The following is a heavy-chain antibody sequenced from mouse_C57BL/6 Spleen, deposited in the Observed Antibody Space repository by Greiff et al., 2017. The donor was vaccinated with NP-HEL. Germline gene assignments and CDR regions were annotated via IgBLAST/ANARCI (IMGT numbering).Heavy chain of an antibody. CDR3: DLAYYSIYDWYFDV. D-gene: IGHD2-5*01. J-gene: IGHJ1*03. CDR2: IDPANGNT. CDR1: GFNIKNTY. Sequence: VQLQQSVAELVRPGASVKLSCTASGFNIKNTYMHWVKQRPEQGLEWIGRIDPANGNTKYAPKFQGKATITADTSSTTAYLQLSSLTSEDTAIYYCDLAYYSIYDWYFDVWGTGTTVTVSS. V-gene: IGHV14-3*01.